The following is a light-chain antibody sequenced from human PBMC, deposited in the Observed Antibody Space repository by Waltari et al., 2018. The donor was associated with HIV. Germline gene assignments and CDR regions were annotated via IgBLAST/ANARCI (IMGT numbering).Light chain of an antibody. CDR2: TNN. Sequence: QSVLTQPPSASGTPGQRVTISCSGSNSNIRSNTVNWYQQLPGTAPKLLIYTNNQRPSGVPDRFSGSKSGPSASLAISRLQSEDEADYYCAAWDDSLNGVVFGGGTRLTVL. V-gene: IGLV1-44*01. CDR1: NSNIRSNT. CDR3: AAWDDSLNGVV. J-gene: IGLJ3*02.